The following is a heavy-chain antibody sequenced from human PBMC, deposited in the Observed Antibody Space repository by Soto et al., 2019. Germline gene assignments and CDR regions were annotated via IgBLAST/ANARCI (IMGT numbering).Heavy chain of an antibody. D-gene: IGHD3-10*01. CDR3: ARGPDLWFGSWADY. Sequence: SETLSLTCTVSGGSVSSGDYYWSWIRQPPGKGLEWIGEIHHTGSTNYNPSLKSRVTISVDTSKNQFSLKLSSVTAADTAVYYCARGPDLWFGSWADYWGQGTLVTVSS. CDR1: GGSVSSGDYY. V-gene: IGHV4-61*08. CDR2: IHHTGST. J-gene: IGHJ4*02.